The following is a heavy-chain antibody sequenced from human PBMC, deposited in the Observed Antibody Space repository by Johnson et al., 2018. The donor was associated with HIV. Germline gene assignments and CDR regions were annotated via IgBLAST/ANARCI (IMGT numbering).Heavy chain of an antibody. CDR2: ISYDGSNK. D-gene: IGHD6-19*01. V-gene: IGHV3-30*18. CDR3: AKKQWPEDDAFDM. CDR1: GFTFSSYG. J-gene: IGHJ3*02. Sequence: QVQLVESGGGVVQPGRSLRLSCAASGFTFSSYGMHWVRQAPGKGLEWVAVISYDGSNKYYADSVKGRFTISRDNSKNTLYLQMNSLRAEDTAVYYCAKKQWPEDDAFDMWGQGTLVTVSS.